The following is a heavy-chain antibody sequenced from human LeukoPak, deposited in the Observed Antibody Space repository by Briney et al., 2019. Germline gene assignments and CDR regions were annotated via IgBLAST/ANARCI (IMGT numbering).Heavy chain of an antibody. CDR1: GASFSGYY. J-gene: IGHJ4*02. D-gene: IGHD1-26*01. Sequence: LSLTCAVYGASFSGYYWSWIRQAPGKGLEWVSYISSSGSTIYYADSVKGRFTISRDNAKNSLYLQMNSLRAEDTAVYYCARDSEREQTGEGFDYWGQGTLVTVSS. V-gene: IGHV3-11*01. CDR3: ARDSEREQTGEGFDY. CDR2: ISSSGSTI.